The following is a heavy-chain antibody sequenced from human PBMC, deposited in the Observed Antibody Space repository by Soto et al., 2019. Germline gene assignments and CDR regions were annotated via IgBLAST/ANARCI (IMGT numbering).Heavy chain of an antibody. CDR3: ATPPTSSSGWYFDY. J-gene: IGHJ4*02. CDR1: GFTFNNYA. Sequence: GGSLRLSCAASGFTFNNYAMSWVRQAPGKGLEWVSGISSSGGSTNYADSVKGRLTISRDNSKNTLYLQMHSLRAEDTAVYYCATPPTSSSGWYFDYWGQGTLV. V-gene: IGHV3-23*01. D-gene: IGHD6-19*01. CDR2: ISSSGGST.